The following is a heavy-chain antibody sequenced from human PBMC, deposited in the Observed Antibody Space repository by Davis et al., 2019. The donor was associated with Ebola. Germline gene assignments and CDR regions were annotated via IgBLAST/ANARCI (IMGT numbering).Heavy chain of an antibody. D-gene: IGHD3-22*01. J-gene: IGHJ6*04. V-gene: IGHV3-48*02. CDR3: TIDCIVDRYYYNGMDG. Sequence: GESLKISCAASGFTFSSYSMNWVRQAPGKGLEWVSYISSRCSTIYHADFVKGRFTISRDDPKNALYLQMNSLRDEGTAVYYCTIDCIVDRYYYNGMDGWGKGTTVTVSS. CDR1: GFTFSSYS. CDR2: ISSRCSTI.